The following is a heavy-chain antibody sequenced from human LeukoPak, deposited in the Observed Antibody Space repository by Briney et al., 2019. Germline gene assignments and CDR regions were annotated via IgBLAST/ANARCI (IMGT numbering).Heavy chain of an antibody. J-gene: IGHJ5*02. D-gene: IGHD3-3*01. CDR3: ARDSPITIFGVVVNWFDP. Sequence: PSETLSLTCTVSGGSISSYYWSWIRQPAGKGLEWIGRIYTSGSTNYNPSLKSRVTMSVDTSKNQFSLKLSSATAADTAVYYCARDSPITIFGVVVNWFDPWGQGTLVTVSS. CDR2: IYTSGST. V-gene: IGHV4-4*07. CDR1: GGSISSYY.